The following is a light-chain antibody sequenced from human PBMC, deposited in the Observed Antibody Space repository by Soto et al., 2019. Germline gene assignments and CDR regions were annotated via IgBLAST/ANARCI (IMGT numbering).Light chain of an antibody. CDR2: GVS. Sequence: QSALTQHAFVSGSPGQSVTISCTGTSSDIGGYNYVSWYQQYPGKAPKLMIFGVSDRPSGVSNRFSGSKSGTTASLTISGLQAEDEADYYCSSYKTSSTVVVFGGGTKLTVL. CDR3: SSYKTSSTVVV. CDR1: SSDIGGYNY. V-gene: IGLV2-14*01. J-gene: IGLJ2*01.